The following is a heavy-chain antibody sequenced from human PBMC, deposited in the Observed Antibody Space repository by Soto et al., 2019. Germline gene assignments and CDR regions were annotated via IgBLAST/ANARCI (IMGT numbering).Heavy chain of an antibody. CDR1: GFTFSSYA. CDR3: AKAQVLLWFGESVQEYYFDY. V-gene: IGHV3-23*01. CDR2: ISGSGGST. Sequence: HPGGSLRLSCAASGFTFSSYAMSWVRQAPGKGLEWVSAISGSGGSTYYADSVKGRFTISRDNSKNTLYLQMNSLRAEDTAVYYCAKAQVLLWFGESVQEYYFDYWGQGTLVTVSS. J-gene: IGHJ4*02. D-gene: IGHD3-10*01.